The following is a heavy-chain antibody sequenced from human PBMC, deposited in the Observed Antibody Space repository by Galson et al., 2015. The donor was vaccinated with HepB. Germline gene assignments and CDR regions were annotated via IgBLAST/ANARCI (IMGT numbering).Heavy chain of an antibody. CDR3: ARGRSGDPLYYDFWSGYSDWFDP. V-gene: IGHV1-2*04. CDR2: INPNSGGT. Sequence: SVKVSCKASGYTFTGYYMYWVRQAPGQGLEWMGWINPNSGGTNYAQKFQGWVTMTRDTSISTAYMELSRLRSDDTAVYYCARGRSGDPLYYDFWSGYSDWFDPWGQGTLVTVSS. D-gene: IGHD3-3*01. CDR1: GYTFTGYY. J-gene: IGHJ5*02.